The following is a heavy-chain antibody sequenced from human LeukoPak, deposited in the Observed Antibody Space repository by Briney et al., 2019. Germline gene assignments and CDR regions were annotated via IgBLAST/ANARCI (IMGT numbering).Heavy chain of an antibody. CDR2: ISYDGSNK. CDR3: ARERIQLYYFDY. D-gene: IGHD5-18*01. V-gene: IGHV3-30-3*01. CDR1: GFTFSSYA. J-gene: IGHJ4*02. Sequence: GGSLRLSCAASGFTFSSYAMHWVRQAPGKGLEWVAVISYDGSNKYYADSVKGRFTISRDNSKNTLYLQMNSLRAEDTAVYYCARERIQLYYFDYRGQGTLVTVSS.